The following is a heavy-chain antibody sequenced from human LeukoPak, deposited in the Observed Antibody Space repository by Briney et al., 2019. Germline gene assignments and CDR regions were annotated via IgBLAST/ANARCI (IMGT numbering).Heavy chain of an antibody. CDR2: IYYSGSA. D-gene: IGHD1-26*01. J-gene: IGHJ4*02. Sequence: PSETLSLTCTVSGGSISSYYWGWIRQPPGEGLEWIGSIYYSGSAYYNPSLKSRVTISVDTSKNQFSLKLNSVTAADTAVYYCARLEYSGSYFDYWGQGTLVTVSA. V-gene: IGHV4-39*07. CDR3: ARLEYSGSYFDY. CDR1: GGSISSYY.